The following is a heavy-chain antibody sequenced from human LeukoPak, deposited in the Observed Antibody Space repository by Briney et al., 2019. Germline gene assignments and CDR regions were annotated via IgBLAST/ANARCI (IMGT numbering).Heavy chain of an antibody. CDR2: IRVGDVT. D-gene: IGHD2-15*01. CDR3: AKGPAPYCSGGSCYSPHWYFDL. V-gene: IGHV3-53*01. J-gene: IGHJ2*01. Sequence: GGSLRLSCAASGFAVSNKFMYWVRQAPGKGLEWVSVIRVGDVTHYADSVTGRFTISRDNPKNTVYLQMNSLSAEDTAVYYCAKGPAPYCSGGSCYSPHWYFDLWGRGTLVTVSS. CDR1: GFAVSNKF.